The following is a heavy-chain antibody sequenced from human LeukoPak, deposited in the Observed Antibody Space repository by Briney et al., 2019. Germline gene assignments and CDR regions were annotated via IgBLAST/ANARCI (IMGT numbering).Heavy chain of an antibody. CDR2: ISSSGSTI. D-gene: IGHD1-14*01. CDR3: ARPRSGYYFDH. CDR1: GFTFSSYS. Sequence: AGGSLRLSCAASGFTFSSYSMSWVRQAPGKGLEWLSYISSSGSTIYYADSVKGRFTISRDSAKNSLYLQMNSLRAEDTAVYYCARPRSGYYFDHWGQGTLVTVSS. J-gene: IGHJ4*02. V-gene: IGHV3-48*01.